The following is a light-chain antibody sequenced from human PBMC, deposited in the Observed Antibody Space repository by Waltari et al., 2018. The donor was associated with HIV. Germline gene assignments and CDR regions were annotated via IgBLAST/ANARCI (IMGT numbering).Light chain of an antibody. CDR2: GAS. J-gene: IGKJ2*01. CDR3: QHYGTSPGHT. V-gene: IGKV3-20*01. Sequence: ELVLTQSPGTLSLSPGERASLSCRASQSISSSYLAWYQQKPCQAPRLLIYGASSRATGIPDRFSGSGSGTDFTLTITRLEPEDFALYYCQHYGTSPGHTFGQGTKLEIK. CDR1: QSISSSY.